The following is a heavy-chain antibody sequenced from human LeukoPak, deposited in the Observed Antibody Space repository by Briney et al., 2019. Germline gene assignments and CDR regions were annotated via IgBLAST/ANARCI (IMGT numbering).Heavy chain of an antibody. J-gene: IGHJ4*02. CDR1: GYTFTGYY. CDR3: ARVSTMVRGVTTDY. Sequence: GASVTVSCKASGYTFTGYYMHWVRQAPGQGLEWMGWINPNSGGTNYAQKFQGRVTMTRDTSISTAYMELSRLRSDDTAVYYCARVSTMVRGVTTDYWGQGTLVTVSS. CDR2: INPNSGGT. V-gene: IGHV1-2*02. D-gene: IGHD3-10*01.